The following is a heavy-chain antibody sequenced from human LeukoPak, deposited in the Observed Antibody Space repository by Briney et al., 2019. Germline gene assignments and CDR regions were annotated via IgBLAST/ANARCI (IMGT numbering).Heavy chain of an antibody. CDR2: INPNSGGT. Sequence: ASVKVSCKASGYTFTGYYMHWVRQAPGQGLEWMGWINPNSGGTNYAQKFQGRVTMTRDTSISTAHMELSRLRSDDTAVYYCARDRVLYYYDSSGRQPNWFDPWGQGTLVTVSS. CDR1: GYTFTGYY. J-gene: IGHJ5*02. D-gene: IGHD3-22*01. V-gene: IGHV1-2*02. CDR3: ARDRVLYYYDSSGRQPNWFDP.